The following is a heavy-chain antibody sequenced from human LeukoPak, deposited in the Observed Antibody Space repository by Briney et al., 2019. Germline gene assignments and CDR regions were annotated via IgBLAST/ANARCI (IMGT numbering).Heavy chain of an antibody. J-gene: IGHJ4*02. CDR3: ARGGQQLANFDY. Sequence: GGSLRLSCAAPGFTFSSYAMHWVRQAPGKGLEWVAVIWYDGSNKYYADSVKGRFTISRDNSKNTLYLQMNSLRAEDTAVYYCARGGQQLANFDYWGQGTLVTVSS. CDR2: IWYDGSNK. CDR1: GFTFSSYA. V-gene: IGHV3-33*08. D-gene: IGHD6-13*01.